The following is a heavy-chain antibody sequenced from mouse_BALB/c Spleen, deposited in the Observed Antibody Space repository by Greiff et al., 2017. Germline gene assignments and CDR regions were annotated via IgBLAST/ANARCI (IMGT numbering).Heavy chain of an antibody. V-gene: IGHV2-6-7*01. CDR2: IWGDGST. Sequence: QVQLQQSGPGLVAPSQSLSITCTVSGFSLTGYGVNWVRQPPGKGLEWLGMIWGDGSTDYNSALKSRLSISKDNSKSQVFLKMNSLQTDDTARYYCARAPYYGNFDVWGAGTTVTVSS. D-gene: IGHD1-1*02. J-gene: IGHJ1*01. CDR1: GFSLTGYG. CDR3: ARAPYYGNFDV.